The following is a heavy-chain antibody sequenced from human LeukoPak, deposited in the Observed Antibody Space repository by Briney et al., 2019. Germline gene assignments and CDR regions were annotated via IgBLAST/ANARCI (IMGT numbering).Heavy chain of an antibody. CDR3: AKDMCSSGCNFDY. CDR2: ISWSSGRI. J-gene: IGHJ4*02. V-gene: IGHV3-9*03. Sequence: GRSLRLSCVASGFTFDDYAMHWVRQAPGKGLEWVSGISWSSGRIGYADSVKGRFTISRDNAKNSLYLQMNSLRAEDMALYYCAKDMCSSGCNFDYWGQGTLVTVSS. CDR1: GFTFDDYA. D-gene: IGHD6-19*01.